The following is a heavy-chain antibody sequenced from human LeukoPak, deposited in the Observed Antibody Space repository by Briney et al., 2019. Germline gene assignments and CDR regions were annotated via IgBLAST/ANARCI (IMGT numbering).Heavy chain of an antibody. CDR3: TNLYDILTGYYLNEVGERDYYYMDV. CDR1: GFAFSDSA. V-gene: IGHV3-73*01. J-gene: IGHJ6*03. Sequence: PGGSLKLSCAASGFAFSDSAIHWVRQASGKGLEWLGRIKSKTDNHATAYGASVKGRFLISRDDSKYTAYLQMNTLKTEDTAVYYCTNLYDILTGYYLNEVGERDYYYMDVWGKGTTVTVSS. D-gene: IGHD3-9*01. CDR2: IKSKTDNHAT.